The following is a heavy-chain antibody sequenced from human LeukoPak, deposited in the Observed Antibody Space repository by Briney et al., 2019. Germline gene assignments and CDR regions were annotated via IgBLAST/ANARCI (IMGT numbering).Heavy chain of an antibody. CDR1: GRSINTYY. Sequence: SETLSLTCSVSGRSINTYYWTWIRQPPGKGLEWLGYIYYSGSTNYNPSLKSRVTILVDTSKNQFSLKLSSVTAADTAVYYCARLLHPQSTSWFIDYWGQGALVTVSS. V-gene: IGHV4-59*01. CDR3: ARLLHPQSTSWFIDY. CDR2: IYYSGST. D-gene: IGHD6-13*01. J-gene: IGHJ4*02.